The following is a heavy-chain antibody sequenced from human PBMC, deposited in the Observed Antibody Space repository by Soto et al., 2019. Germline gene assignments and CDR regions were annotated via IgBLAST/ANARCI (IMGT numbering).Heavy chain of an antibody. CDR3: AADSSSGYYPPSYYYYGMDV. V-gene: IGHV1-58*01. CDR2: IVVGSGNT. Sequence: QMQLVQSGPEVKKPGTSVKVSCKASGFTFTSSAVQWVRQARGQRLEWIGWIVVGSGNTNYAQKFQERVTITRDISKSTAYMERSTLRPEDRAVYYWAADSSSGYYPPSYYYYGMDVWGQGTTFTVPS. CDR1: GFTFTSSA. J-gene: IGHJ6*02. D-gene: IGHD3-22*01.